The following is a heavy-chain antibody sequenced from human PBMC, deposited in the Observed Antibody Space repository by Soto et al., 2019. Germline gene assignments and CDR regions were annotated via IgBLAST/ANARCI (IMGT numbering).Heavy chain of an antibody. CDR3: ARGWFGEFVYYFDY. CDR2: IYYSGST. D-gene: IGHD3-10*01. Sequence: TSETLSLTCTVSGGSISSYYWSWIRQPPGKGLEWIGYIYYSGSTNYNPSLKSRVTISVDTSKNQFSLKLSSVTAADTAVYYCARGWFGEFVYYFDYWGQGTLVTVSS. V-gene: IGHV4-59*01. J-gene: IGHJ4*02. CDR1: GGSISSYY.